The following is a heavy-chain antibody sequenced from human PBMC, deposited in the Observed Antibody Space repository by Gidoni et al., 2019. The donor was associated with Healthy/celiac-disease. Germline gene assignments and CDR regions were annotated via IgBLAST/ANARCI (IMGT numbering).Heavy chain of an antibody. CDR2: IKSKTDGGTT. Sequence: EVQLVESGGGLVKPGGSLRLSCAAPGFTLSNAWMSWVRQAPGKGLEWVGRIKSKTDGGTTDYAAPVKGRFTISRDDSKNTLYLQMNSLKTEDTAVYYCTTFLSGGYDFWSGYQYWGQGTLVTVSS. D-gene: IGHD3-3*01. V-gene: IGHV3-15*01. CDR1: GFTLSNAW. J-gene: IGHJ4*02. CDR3: TTFLSGGYDFWSGYQY.